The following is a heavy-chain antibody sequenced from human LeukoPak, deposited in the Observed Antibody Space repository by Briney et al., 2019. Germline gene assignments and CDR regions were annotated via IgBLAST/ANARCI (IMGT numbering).Heavy chain of an antibody. CDR3: ARREMVRGVNFDY. CDR1: GFSFSRYW. Sequence: PGGSLRLSCAASGFSFSRYWMHWVRQVPGKGLVWVSRINSDGRSTTYADSVKGRFTISRDNSKNTLYLQMNSLRAEDTAVYYCARREMVRGVNFDYWGQGTLVTVSS. V-gene: IGHV3-74*01. J-gene: IGHJ4*02. D-gene: IGHD3-10*01. CDR2: INSDGRST.